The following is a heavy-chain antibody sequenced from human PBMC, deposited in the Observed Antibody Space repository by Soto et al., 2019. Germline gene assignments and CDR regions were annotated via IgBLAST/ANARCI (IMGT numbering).Heavy chain of an antibody. Sequence: GASVKVSCKASGYTFTSYYMHWVRQAPGQGLEWMGIINPSGGSTSYAQKFQGRVTMTRDTSTSTVYMELSSLRSEDTAVYYCARDTAYYYDSSGYCFDYWGQGTLVTVSS. CDR1: GYTFTSYY. CDR3: ARDTAYYYDSSGYCFDY. CDR2: INPSGGST. D-gene: IGHD3-22*01. V-gene: IGHV1-46*01. J-gene: IGHJ4*02.